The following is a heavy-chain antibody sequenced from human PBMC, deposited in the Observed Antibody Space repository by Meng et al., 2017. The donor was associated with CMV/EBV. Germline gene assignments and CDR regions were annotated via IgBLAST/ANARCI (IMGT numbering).Heavy chain of an antibody. V-gene: IGHV4-39*07. Sequence: GSLRLSCTVSGGSISSSSYYWGWIRQPPGKGLEWIGSIYYSGSTYYNPSLKSRATISVDTSKNQFSLKLSSVTAADTAAYYCARFERTYGMDVWGQGTTVTVSS. CDR3: ARFERTYGMDV. CDR2: IYYSGST. CDR1: GGSISSSSYY. J-gene: IGHJ6*02.